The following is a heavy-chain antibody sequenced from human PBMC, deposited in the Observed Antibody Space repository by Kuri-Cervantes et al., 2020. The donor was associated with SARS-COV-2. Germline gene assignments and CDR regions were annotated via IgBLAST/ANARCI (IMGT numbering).Heavy chain of an antibody. Sequence: GGSLRLSCAASGFTFSSYAMHWVRQAPGKGLEWVAVISYDGSNKYYADSVKGRFTISRDNSKNTLYLQMNSLRAEDTAVYYCARGIAVAKPFFDYWGQGTLVTVYS. CDR3: ARGIAVAKPFFDY. V-gene: IGHV3-30-3*01. CDR2: ISYDGSNK. J-gene: IGHJ4*02. CDR1: GFTFSSYA. D-gene: IGHD6-19*01.